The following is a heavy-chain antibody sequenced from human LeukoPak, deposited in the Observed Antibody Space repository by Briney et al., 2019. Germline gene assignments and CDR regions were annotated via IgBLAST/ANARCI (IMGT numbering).Heavy chain of an antibody. J-gene: IGHJ4*02. CDR2: ISGDGSAT. V-gene: IGHV3-74*01. CDR3: ARSWASSWYWFDY. D-gene: IGHD6-13*01. Sequence: AGGSLRLSCAASGFTVSSNFMSWVRQAPGKGLVWVSRISGDGSATNYADSVKGRFTISRDNAKNTLWLQMSSLRAEDTAVYYCARSWASSWYWFDYWGQGTLVTVSS. CDR1: GFTVSSNF.